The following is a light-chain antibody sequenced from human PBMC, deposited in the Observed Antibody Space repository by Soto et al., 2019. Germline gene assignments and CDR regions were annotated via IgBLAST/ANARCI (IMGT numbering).Light chain of an antibody. V-gene: IGLV2-14*01. Sequence: QSVLTHPASVSGSPGQSITISCTGTSSDVGAYNYVSWYQQHPGKAPKLMIHDVSNRPSGVSNRFSGSKSGNTASLTISGLQAEDEADYDCSSYTSSSTYVFGTGTKVTVL. CDR2: DVS. CDR3: SSYTSSSTYV. J-gene: IGLJ1*01. CDR1: SSDVGAYNY.